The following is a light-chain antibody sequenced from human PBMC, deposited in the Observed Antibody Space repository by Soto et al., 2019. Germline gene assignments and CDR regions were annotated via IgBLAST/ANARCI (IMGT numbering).Light chain of an antibody. CDR3: CSYTSSSTRV. CDR1: SSDVGGYNY. Sequence: QSALTQPASVSGSPGQSITISCTGTSSDVGGYNYVSWYQQHPGKAPKLMIYDVSHRPSGVPNRFSGSKSGNTASLTISWLQDEDEDDYYCCSYTSSSTRVFGTGTKVTVL. CDR2: DVS. J-gene: IGLJ1*01. V-gene: IGLV2-14*01.